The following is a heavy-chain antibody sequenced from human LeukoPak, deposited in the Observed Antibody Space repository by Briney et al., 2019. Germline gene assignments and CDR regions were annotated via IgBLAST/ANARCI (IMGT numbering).Heavy chain of an antibody. CDR3: AKPMKGGYCSSTSCFIFDY. D-gene: IGHD2-2*01. J-gene: IGHJ4*02. CDR2: ISGSGGST. V-gene: IGHV3-23*01. Sequence: GSLRLSCAASGFTFSNYGMSWVRQAPGKGLEWVSTISGSGGSTYYADSVKGRFTISRDNSKDTLYLQMNSLRAEDTAVYYCAKPMKGGYCSSTSCFIFDYWGQGTLVTVSS. CDR1: GFTFSNYG.